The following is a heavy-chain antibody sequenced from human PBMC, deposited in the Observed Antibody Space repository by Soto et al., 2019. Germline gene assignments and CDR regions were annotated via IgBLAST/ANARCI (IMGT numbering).Heavy chain of an antibody. CDR1: GFTFSDSG. V-gene: IGHV3-33*01. CDR3: VGGNRYSGSSGWGGGFDY. Sequence: QVQLVESGGGVVQPGGSLRLSCATSGFTFSDSGMHWVRQAPGKGLEWVAVIWSDGSDKSYADSVEGRFTISRDNSKNQLILTKDSPRGEGTGGYYWVGGNRYSGSSGWGGGFDYWGQGTLVTVSS. D-gene: IGHD6-6*01. J-gene: IGHJ4*02. CDR2: IWSDGSDK.